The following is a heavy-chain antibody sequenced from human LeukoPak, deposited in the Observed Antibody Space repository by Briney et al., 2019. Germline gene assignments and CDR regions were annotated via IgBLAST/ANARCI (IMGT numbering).Heavy chain of an antibody. CDR3: ARGSYQLLWARGAYYYYGMDV. CDR1: GYTFTSCY. V-gene: IGHV1-46*01. Sequence: ASVKVSCKASGYTFTSCYMHWVRQAPGQGLEWMGIINPSGGSTSYAQKFQGRVTMTRDTSTSTVYMELSSLRSEDTAVYYCARGSYQLLWARGAYYYYGMDVWGQGTTVTVSS. J-gene: IGHJ6*02. CDR2: INPSGGST. D-gene: IGHD2-2*01.